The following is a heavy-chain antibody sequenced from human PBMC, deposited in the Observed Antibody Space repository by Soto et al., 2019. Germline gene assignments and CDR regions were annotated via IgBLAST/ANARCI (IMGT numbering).Heavy chain of an antibody. CDR2: IKSKTDGGTT. Sequence: GGSLRLSCAASGFTFSNAWMNWVRQAPGKGLEWVGRIKSKTDGGTTDYAAPVKGRFTISRDDSKNTLYLQMNSLKTEDTAVYYCTTDLRGVLRFLGWPRGYAFDIWGQGTMVTVSS. J-gene: IGHJ3*02. V-gene: IGHV3-15*07. D-gene: IGHD3-3*01. CDR1: GFTFSNAW. CDR3: TTDLRGVLRFLGWPRGYAFDI.